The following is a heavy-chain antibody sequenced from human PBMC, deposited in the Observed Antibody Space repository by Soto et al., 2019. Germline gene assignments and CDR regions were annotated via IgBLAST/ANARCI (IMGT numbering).Heavy chain of an antibody. V-gene: IGHV3-48*02. J-gene: IGHJ5*02. CDR1: GFTFSSYS. Sequence: GESLKISCAASGFTFSSYSMNWVRQAPGKGLEWVSYISSSSSTIYYADSVKGRFTISRDNAKNSLYLQMNSLRDEDTAVYYCARDTTVVTHNWFDPWGQGTLVTVSS. CDR3: ARDTTVVTHNWFDP. D-gene: IGHD2-21*02. CDR2: ISSSSSTI.